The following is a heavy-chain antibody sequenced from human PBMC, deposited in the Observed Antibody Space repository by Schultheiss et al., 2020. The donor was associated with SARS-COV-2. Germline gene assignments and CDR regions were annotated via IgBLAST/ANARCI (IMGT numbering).Heavy chain of an antibody. J-gene: IGHJ4*02. CDR2: IYYNGST. D-gene: IGHD3-22*01. V-gene: IGHV4-30-2*03. Sequence: SQTLSLTCAVSGGSICSGGYSWSWIRQPPGKGLEWIGNIYYNGSTNYNPSLKSRVTISVDTSKNQFSLKLSSVTAADTAVYYCARFLYYYDSSGYPSPYFDDWGQGTLVTVSS. CDR1: GGSICSGGYS. CDR3: ARFLYYYDSSGYPSPYFDD.